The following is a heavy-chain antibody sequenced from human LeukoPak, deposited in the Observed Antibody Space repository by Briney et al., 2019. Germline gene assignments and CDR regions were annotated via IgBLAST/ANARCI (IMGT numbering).Heavy chain of an antibody. D-gene: IGHD2-15*01. Sequence: SETLSLTCAVYGGSFSGYYWTWIRQPPGKGLEWIGEINHSGSTNYNPSLKSRVTISVDTSKNQFSLKLSSVTAADTAVYYCARGRYCSADICSGGDAFDIWGQGTMVSVSS. V-gene: IGHV4-34*01. J-gene: IGHJ3*02. CDR1: GGSFSGYY. CDR3: ARGRYCSADICSGGDAFDI. CDR2: INHSGST.